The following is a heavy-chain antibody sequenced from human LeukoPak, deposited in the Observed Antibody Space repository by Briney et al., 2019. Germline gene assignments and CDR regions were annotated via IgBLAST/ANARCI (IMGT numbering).Heavy chain of an antibody. CDR3: AVGGYSYGYGLSLYMDV. CDR1: GGTFSSYA. CDR2: IIPIFGTA. J-gene: IGHJ6*03. Sequence: SVKVSCKASGGTFSSYAISWVRQAPGQGLEWMGRIIPIFGTANYAQKFQGRVTITTDESTSTAYMELSSLRSEDPAVYYCAVGGYSYGYGLSLYMDVWGKGTTVTISS. V-gene: IGHV1-69*05. D-gene: IGHD5-18*01.